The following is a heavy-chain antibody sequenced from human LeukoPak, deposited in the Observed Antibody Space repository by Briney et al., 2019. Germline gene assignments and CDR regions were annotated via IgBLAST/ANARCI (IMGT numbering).Heavy chain of an antibody. J-gene: IGHJ4*02. CDR2: ISYDGSNK. CDR1: GFTFSSYA. V-gene: IGHV3-30-3*01. CDR3: AKDHLPYGSSWYFDY. D-gene: IGHD6-13*01. Sequence: PGRSLRLSCAASGFTFSSYAMHRVRQAPGKGLEWVAVISYDGSNKYYADSVKGRFTISRDNSKNTLYLQMNSLRAEDTAVYYCAKDHLPYGSSWYFDYWGQGTLVTVSS.